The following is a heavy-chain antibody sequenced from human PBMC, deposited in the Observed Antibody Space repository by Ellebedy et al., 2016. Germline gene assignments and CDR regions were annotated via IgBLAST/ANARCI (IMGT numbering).Heavy chain of an antibody. D-gene: IGHD2-2*01. V-gene: IGHV3-23*01. J-gene: IGHJ6*02. CDR1: GFTFSSYA. Sequence: GESLKISCAASGFTFSSYAMSWVRQAPGKGLEWVSAISGSGTGTYYAGSVKGRFTISRDNSKNTLYLQMNSLRAEDTAVYYCARDSCSSISCFPPYYYYGMDVWGQGTTVTVSS. CDR2: ISGSGTGT. CDR3: ARDSCSSISCFPPYYYYGMDV.